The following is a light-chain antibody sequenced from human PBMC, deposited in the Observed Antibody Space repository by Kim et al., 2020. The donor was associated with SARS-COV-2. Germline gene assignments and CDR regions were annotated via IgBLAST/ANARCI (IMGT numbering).Light chain of an antibody. Sequence: ELTQPPSASGTPGQRVTISCSGSSSNIGSNYVYWYQQLPGTAPKLLISRNNQRPSGVPDRFSGSKSGTSASLAISGLRSEDEADYYCAAWDDSLSGRVFGGGTKLTVL. CDR3: AAWDDSLSGRV. J-gene: IGLJ3*02. V-gene: IGLV1-47*01. CDR2: RNN. CDR1: SSNIGSNY.